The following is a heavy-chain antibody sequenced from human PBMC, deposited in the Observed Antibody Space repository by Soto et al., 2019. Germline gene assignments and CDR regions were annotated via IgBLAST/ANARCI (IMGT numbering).Heavy chain of an antibody. CDR1: GGSFSGYY. D-gene: IGHD3-16*02. CDR3: ARSVISTKTDGP. CDR2: INHSGST. V-gene: IGHV4-34*01. Sequence: SETLSLTCAVYGGSFSGYYWSWIRQPPGKGLEWIGEINHSGSTNYNPALKSRVTISVDTSKNQFSLKLSSVTAADTAVYYCARSVISTKTDGPWGQGTLVTVSS. J-gene: IGHJ5*02.